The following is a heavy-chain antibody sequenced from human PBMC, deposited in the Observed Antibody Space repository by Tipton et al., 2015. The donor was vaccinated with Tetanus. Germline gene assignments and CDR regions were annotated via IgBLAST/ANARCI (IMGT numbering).Heavy chain of an antibody. CDR1: GFTFSAYW. J-gene: IGHJ4*02. V-gene: IGHV3-74*01. Sequence: SLRLSCAASGFTFSAYWMYWVRQAPGKGLVWVSRIHNDGIRTNYADSVKGRFIISRDNAKNTLYLHMSSLRADDTAVYYCAKDASGAGADRDYWGQGTLVTVSS. CDR3: AKDASGAGADRDY. D-gene: IGHD3-10*01. CDR2: IHNDGIRT.